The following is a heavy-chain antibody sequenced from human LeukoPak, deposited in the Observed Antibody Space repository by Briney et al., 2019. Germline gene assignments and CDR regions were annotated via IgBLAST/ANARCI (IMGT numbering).Heavy chain of an antibody. CDR1: GFTFSSYD. J-gene: IGHJ6*03. D-gene: IGHD2-15*01. CDR3: AKRGGTESFYYYYYMDV. Sequence: GGSLRLSCAASGFTFSSYDMTWVRQTPGKGLQWVALISRNGGTTYYADSVKGRFTISRDNSKNTLYLQMTSLRAEDTAEYYCAKRGGTESFYYYYYMDVWGKGTTVTVSS. V-gene: IGHV3-23*01. CDR2: ISRNGGTT.